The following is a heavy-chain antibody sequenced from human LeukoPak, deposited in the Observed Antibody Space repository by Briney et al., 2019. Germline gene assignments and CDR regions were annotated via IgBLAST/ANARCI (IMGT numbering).Heavy chain of an antibody. CDR2: IYTSGST. CDR1: GGSISSYY. CDR3: ARHGKGWLQKLYYFDY. D-gene: IGHD5-12*01. V-gene: IGHV4-4*09. J-gene: IGHJ4*02. Sequence: PSETLSLTCIVSGGSISSYYWSWIRQPPGKGLEWIGYIYTSGSTNYNPSLKSRVTTSVDTSKNQFSLKLSSVTAADTAVYYCARHGKGWLQKLYYFDYWGQGTLVTVSS.